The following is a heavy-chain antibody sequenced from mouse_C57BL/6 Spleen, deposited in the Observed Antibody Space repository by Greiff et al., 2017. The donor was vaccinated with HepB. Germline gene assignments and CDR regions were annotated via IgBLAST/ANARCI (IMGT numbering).Heavy chain of an antibody. CDR1: GFTFSDYY. D-gene: IGHD2-2*01. Sequence: EVKVEESGGGLVQPGGSLKLSCAASGFTFSDYYMYWVRQTPEKRLEWVAYISNGGGSTYYPDTVKGRFTISRDNAKNTLYLQMSRLKSEDTAMYYCARAPMVTRAMDYWGQGTSVTVSS. V-gene: IGHV5-12*01. CDR3: ARAPMVTRAMDY. J-gene: IGHJ4*01. CDR2: ISNGGGST.